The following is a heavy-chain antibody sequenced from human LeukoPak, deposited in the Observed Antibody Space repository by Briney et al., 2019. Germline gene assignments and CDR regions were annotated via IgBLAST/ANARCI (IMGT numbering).Heavy chain of an antibody. CDR3: ATVRSFSMIGPRYWYFDL. J-gene: IGHJ2*01. CDR2: ICGSAGST. CDR1: GFTLSTYA. D-gene: IGHD3-22*01. Sequence: GGSLRLSCVVSGFTLSTYAMIWVRPAPGKGLEWVSAICGSAGSTYYAESVKGRYTISRDDSKKTLFMQVISLRDEDTAVYYCATVRSFSMIGPRYWYFDLWGRGTLVTVSS. V-gene: IGHV3-23*01.